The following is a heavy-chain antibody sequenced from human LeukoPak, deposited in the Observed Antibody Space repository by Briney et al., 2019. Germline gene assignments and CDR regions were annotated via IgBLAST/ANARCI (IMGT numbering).Heavy chain of an antibody. D-gene: IGHD1-7*01. V-gene: IGHV3-21*01. J-gene: IGHJ5*02. Sequence: PGGSLRLSCAASGFTFSIYSMNWVRQAPGKGLEWVSSISSSSSYIYYADSVKGRFTISRDNAKNSLYLQMNSLRAEDTAVYYCARDSKTGTYNWFDPWGQGTLVTVSS. CDR3: ARDSKTGTYNWFDP. CDR2: ISSSSSYI. CDR1: GFTFSIYS.